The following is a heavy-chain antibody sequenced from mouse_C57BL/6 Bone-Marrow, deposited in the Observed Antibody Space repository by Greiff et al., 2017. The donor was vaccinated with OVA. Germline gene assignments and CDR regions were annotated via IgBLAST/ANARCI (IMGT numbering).Heavy chain of an antibody. Sequence: VQLKESGPELVKPGASVKMSCKASGYTFTDYNMHWVKQSHGKSLEWIGYINPNNGGTSYNQKFKGKATLTVNKSSSTAYMELRSLTSEDSAVYYCARTVGAWFAYWGQGTLVTVSA. CDR2: INPNNGGT. J-gene: IGHJ3*01. CDR3: ARTVGAWFAY. D-gene: IGHD4-1*01. V-gene: IGHV1-22*01. CDR1: GYTFTDYN.